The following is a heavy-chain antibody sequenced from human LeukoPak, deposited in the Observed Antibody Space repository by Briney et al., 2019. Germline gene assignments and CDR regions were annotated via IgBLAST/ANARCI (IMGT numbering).Heavy chain of an antibody. Sequence: GGSLRLSCAASGFTVSSNYMSWVRQAPGKGLEWVSAMSGSGGTAYYADSVKGRFTISRDNSKNTLYLQMNSLRAEATAVYYCAKKGYYDGSGYYMYYFDHXGXGTLVTVSS. CDR1: GFTVSSNY. J-gene: IGHJ4*02. CDR2: MSGSGGTA. D-gene: IGHD3-22*01. CDR3: AKKGYYDGSGYYMYYFDH. V-gene: IGHV3-23*01.